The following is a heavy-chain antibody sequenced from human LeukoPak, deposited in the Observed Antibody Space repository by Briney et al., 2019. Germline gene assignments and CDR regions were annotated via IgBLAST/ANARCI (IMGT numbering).Heavy chain of an antibody. CDR3: AKSRYCSSTSCYLFDY. CDR1: GFTFSSYA. CDR2: ISGSGGST. D-gene: IGHD2-2*01. V-gene: IGHV3-23*01. Sequence: GGSLRLSCAASGFTFSSYAMSWVRQAPGKGLEWVSAISGSGGSTYYADSVKGRFTISRDNSKNTLYLQMNSLRVEDTAVYYCAKSRYCSSTSCYLFDYWGQGTLVTVSS. J-gene: IGHJ4*02.